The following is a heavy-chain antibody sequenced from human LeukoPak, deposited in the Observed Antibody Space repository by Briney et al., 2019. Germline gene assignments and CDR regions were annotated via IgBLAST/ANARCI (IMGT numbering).Heavy chain of an antibody. CDR1: GFTFSDYY. V-gene: IGHV3-7*01. D-gene: IGHD3-10*01. CDR3: AKLAKYFYGSETYYFFEH. CDR2: IKQDGSEK. Sequence: GGSLRLSCVASGFTFSDYYMTWVRQPPGKGLEWVANIKQDGSEKYYVDSVKGRFTISRDNAKNSLYLQMNSLRVEDTAVYYCAKLAKYFYGSETYYFFEHWGQGTPVTASS. J-gene: IGHJ4*02.